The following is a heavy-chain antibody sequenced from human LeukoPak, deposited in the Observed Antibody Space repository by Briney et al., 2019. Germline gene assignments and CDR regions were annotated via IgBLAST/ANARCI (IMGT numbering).Heavy chain of an antibody. Sequence: SVKVSCKASGGTFSSYAISWVRQAPGQGLEWMGGIIPIFGTANYAQKFQGRVTITTDESMSTAYMELSSLRSEDTAVYYCAGASYCTNGVCSPGPFDYWGQGTLVTVSS. V-gene: IGHV1-69*05. J-gene: IGHJ4*02. D-gene: IGHD2-8*01. CDR1: GGTFSSYA. CDR3: AGASYCTNGVCSPGPFDY. CDR2: IIPIFGTA.